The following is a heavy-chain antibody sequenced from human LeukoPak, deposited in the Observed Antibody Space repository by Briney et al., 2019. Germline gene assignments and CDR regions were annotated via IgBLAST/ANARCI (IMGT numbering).Heavy chain of an antibody. V-gene: IGHV4-39*07. CDR3: ARRPPSYSDNSGTYYLGGFDY. CDR1: GGSISSSNYY. Sequence: SETLSLTCTVSGGSISSSNYYWGWIRQPPGKGLEWIGNIYYSGSTYYNPSLKSRVTISVDTSKNQFSLKLSSVTVADTAVYYCARRPPSYSDNSGTYYLGGFDYWGQGTLVTVSS. J-gene: IGHJ4*02. D-gene: IGHD3-10*01. CDR2: IYYSGST.